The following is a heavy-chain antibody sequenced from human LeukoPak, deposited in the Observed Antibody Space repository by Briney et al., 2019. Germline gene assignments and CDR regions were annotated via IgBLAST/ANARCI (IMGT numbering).Heavy chain of an antibody. Sequence: GASVKVSCKASGYTLTSYYMHWVRQAPGQGLEWMGIINPSGGSTSYAQKFQGRVTMTRDTSTSTAYMELRSLRSDDTAVYYCARVVAGEYYFDYWGQGTLVTVSS. CDR3: ARVVAGEYYFDY. J-gene: IGHJ4*02. CDR2: INPSGGST. CDR1: GYTLTSYY. D-gene: IGHD6-19*01. V-gene: IGHV1-46*01.